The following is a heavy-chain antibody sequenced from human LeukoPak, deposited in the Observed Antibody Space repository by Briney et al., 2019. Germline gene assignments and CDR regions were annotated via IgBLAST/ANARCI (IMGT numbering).Heavy chain of an antibody. CDR3: TREGRFKAQHLFDY. Sequence: GGSLRLSGAASDFPFIGYTMHWVRQAPGKGLEWVAGIPYDGSQNSYADSVKGRFSISRDNSKSALYLQLSSLRPEDTAVYYCTREGRFKAQHLFDYWGQGTMVTVSS. D-gene: IGHD2-2*01. J-gene: IGHJ4*02. CDR2: IPYDGSQN. CDR1: DFPFIGYT. V-gene: IGHV3-30*04.